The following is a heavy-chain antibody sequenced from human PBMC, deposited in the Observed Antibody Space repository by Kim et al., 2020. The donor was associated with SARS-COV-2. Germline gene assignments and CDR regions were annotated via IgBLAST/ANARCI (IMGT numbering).Heavy chain of an antibody. CDR3: TRREDYGDYPFDY. V-gene: IGHV3-73*01. Sequence: CAASVKGRFTISRDDSKNTAYLQMNSLKTEDTAVYYCTRREDYGDYPFDYWGQGTLVTVSS. J-gene: IGHJ4*02. D-gene: IGHD4-17*01.